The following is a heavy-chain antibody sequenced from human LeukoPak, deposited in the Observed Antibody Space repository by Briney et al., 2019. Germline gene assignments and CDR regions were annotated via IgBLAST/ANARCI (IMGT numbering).Heavy chain of an antibody. Sequence: ASVKVSCKASGNTFNSNSLAWVRQAPGQGLEWMGGIIPIFGTANYAQKFQGRVTITADESTSTAYMELSSLRSEDTAVYYCASIREYSSSSGAFDIWGQGTMVTVSS. CDR3: ASIREYSSSSGAFDI. J-gene: IGHJ3*02. D-gene: IGHD6-6*01. CDR2: IIPIFGTA. V-gene: IGHV1-69*13. CDR1: GNTFNSNS.